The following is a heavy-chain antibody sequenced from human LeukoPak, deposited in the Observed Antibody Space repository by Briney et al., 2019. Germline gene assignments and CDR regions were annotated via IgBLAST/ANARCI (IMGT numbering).Heavy chain of an antibody. CDR2: IRYDGSNK. Sequence: GVLRLSCAASGFTFSTHAMHWVRQAPGKGLEWVAFIRYDGSNKYYADSVKGRFTISRDNSKNTLYLQMNSLRAEDTAVYYCARSKGIFGVVITFFDYWGQGTLVTVSS. CDR1: GFTFSTHA. D-gene: IGHD3-3*01. V-gene: IGHV3-30*02. CDR3: ARSKGIFGVVITFFDY. J-gene: IGHJ4*02.